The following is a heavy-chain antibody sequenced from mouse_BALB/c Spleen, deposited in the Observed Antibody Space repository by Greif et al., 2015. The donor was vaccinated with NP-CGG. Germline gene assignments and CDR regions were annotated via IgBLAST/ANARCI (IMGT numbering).Heavy chain of an antibody. CDR2: ISSGGGST. J-gene: IGHJ4*01. CDR1: GFAFSSYD. CDR3: ARHGGFFYAMDY. V-gene: IGHV5-12-1*01. Sequence: EVHLVESGGSLVKPGGSLKLSCAASGFAFSSYDMSWVRQTPEKRLEWVAYISSGGGSTYYPDTVKGRFTISRDNAKNXLYLQMSSLESEDTAMYYCARHGGFFYAMDYWGQGTSVTVSS.